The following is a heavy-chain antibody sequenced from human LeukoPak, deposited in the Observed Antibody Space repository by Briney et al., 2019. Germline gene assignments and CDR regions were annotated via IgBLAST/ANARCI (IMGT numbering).Heavy chain of an antibody. CDR1: RFTLSNYW. V-gene: IGHV3-7*01. J-gene: IGHJ4*02. Sequence: PGGSLRLPCAASRFTLSNYWMSWVRQAPGKGLEWVANIKQDGSETYYVDSVKGRFTISRDNAKNSLSLQMNSLRAEDTAVYYCARQRGSGCLDYWGQGTLVTVSS. D-gene: IGHD6-19*01. CDR3: ARQRGSGCLDY. CDR2: IKQDGSET.